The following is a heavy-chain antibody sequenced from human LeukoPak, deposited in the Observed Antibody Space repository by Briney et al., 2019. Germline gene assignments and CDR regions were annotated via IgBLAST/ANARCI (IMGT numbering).Heavy chain of an antibody. CDR2: IRYDGRNK. CDR3: ARVGYYDSSGYYYYYYYMDV. J-gene: IGHJ6*03. Sequence: PAGGSLRLSCAASGFTFISYGMHWVRQAPGKGLEWVAFIRYDGRNKYYADSVKGRFIISRDNSKNTLYLQMNSLRAEDTAVYYCARVGYYDSSGYYYYYYYMDVWGKGPRSPSP. D-gene: IGHD3-22*01. V-gene: IGHV3-30*02. CDR1: GFTFISYG.